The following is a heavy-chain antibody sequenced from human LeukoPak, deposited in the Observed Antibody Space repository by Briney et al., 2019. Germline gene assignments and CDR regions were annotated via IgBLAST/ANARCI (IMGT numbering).Heavy chain of an antibody. Sequence: SETLSLTCTVSGGSISSGDYYWSWIRQPPGKGLEWIVYIYYSGSTYDNPSLKSRVTISVDTSKNQFSLKLSSVTAADTAVYYCARGGYSYGYFDYWGQGTLVTVSS. CDR2: IYYSGST. CDR3: ARGGYSYGYFDY. J-gene: IGHJ4*02. D-gene: IGHD5-18*01. CDR1: GGSISSGDYY. V-gene: IGHV4-30-4*08.